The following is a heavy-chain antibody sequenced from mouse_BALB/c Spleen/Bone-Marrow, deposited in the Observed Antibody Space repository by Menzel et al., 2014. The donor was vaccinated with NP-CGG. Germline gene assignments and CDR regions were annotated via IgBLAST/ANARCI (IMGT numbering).Heavy chain of an antibody. CDR2: FDPENGDT. CDR1: GFNIIDYY. V-gene: IGHV14-4*02. J-gene: IGHJ4*01. CDR3: NARDYRYEGYAMDK. D-gene: IGHD2-14*01. Sequence: VQLQQSGAELVWSGASVKLSCTASGFNIIDYYLYWVLQRPEPPLEWIGCFDPENGDTEYAPKFQGKATMTADTSSNTAYLQLSSLTTEDTAVYYCNARDYRYEGYAMDKGGQGPPVTVSS.